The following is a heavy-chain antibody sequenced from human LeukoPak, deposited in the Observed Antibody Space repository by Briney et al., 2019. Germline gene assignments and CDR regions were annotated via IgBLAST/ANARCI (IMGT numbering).Heavy chain of an antibody. D-gene: IGHD5-18*01. CDR2: INGGGGNI. CDR1: GFTFSSYA. J-gene: IGHJ5*02. CDR3: ATLPDYTAMDL. V-gene: IGHV3-23*01. Sequence: GGSLRLSCAASGFTFSSYAMSWVRQAPGKGLEWVSAINGGGGNIYYADSVKGRFTISRDNSRNTLYLQMNSLRAEDTAVYYCATLPDYTAMDLWGQGTLVTVSS.